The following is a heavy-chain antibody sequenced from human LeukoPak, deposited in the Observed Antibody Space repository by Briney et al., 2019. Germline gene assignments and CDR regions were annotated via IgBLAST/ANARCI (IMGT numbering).Heavy chain of an antibody. CDR3: AKSLLDYDSSGPVDY. V-gene: IGHV3-23*01. D-gene: IGHD3-22*01. CDR1: GFTFSSNA. J-gene: IGHJ4*02. Sequence: GGSLRLSCAASGFTFSSNAMSWVRQAPGKGLEWVSAISGSGGGTFYADSVKGRFTISRDNSKNTLYLQMNSLRAEDTAVFYCAKSLLDYDSSGPVDYWGQGTLVTLSS. CDR2: ISGSGGGT.